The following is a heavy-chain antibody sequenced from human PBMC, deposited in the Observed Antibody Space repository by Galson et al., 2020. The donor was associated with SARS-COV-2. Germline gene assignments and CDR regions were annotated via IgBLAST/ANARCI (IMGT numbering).Heavy chain of an antibody. V-gene: IGHV5-10-1*01. J-gene: IGHJ4*02. CDR1: GYSFTSYW. CDR2: IDPSDSYT. Sequence: KVSCEGSGYSFTSYWISWVRQMPGKGLEWMGRIDPSDSYTNYSPSFQGHVTISADKSISTAYLQWSSLKASDTAMYYCARTVAYYDINFDYWGQGTLVTVSS. D-gene: IGHD3-9*01. CDR3: ARTVAYYDINFDY.